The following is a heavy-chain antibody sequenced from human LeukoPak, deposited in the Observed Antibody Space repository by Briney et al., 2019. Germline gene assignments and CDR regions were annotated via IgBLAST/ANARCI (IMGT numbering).Heavy chain of an antibody. Sequence: GESLKISCKGSGYNFARHWIGWVRQMPGKGLEWMGRIDPSDSYTNYSPSFQGHVTISADKSISTAYLQWSSLKASDTAMYYCARLVGGTVDYWGQGTLVTVSS. J-gene: IGHJ4*02. CDR3: ARLVGGTVDY. CDR1: GYNFARHW. V-gene: IGHV5-10-1*01. D-gene: IGHD1-26*01. CDR2: IDPSDSYT.